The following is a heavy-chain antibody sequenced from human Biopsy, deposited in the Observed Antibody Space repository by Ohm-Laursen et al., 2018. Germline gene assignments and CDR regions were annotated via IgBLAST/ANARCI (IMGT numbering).Heavy chain of an antibody. CDR1: GDSISSYY. D-gene: IGHD3-22*01. V-gene: IGHV4-59*01. J-gene: IGHJ2*01. CDR2: VYYTGST. Sequence: GTLSLTCAVSGDSISSYYWSWIRQPPGQGLEWIGYVYYTGSTDYNPSLQSRVTISVDTSKNHFSLRLRSVTPADTAIYYCARDRGYYSDRTVPGYFDLWGRGTLVTVSS. CDR3: ARDRGYYSDRTVPGYFDL.